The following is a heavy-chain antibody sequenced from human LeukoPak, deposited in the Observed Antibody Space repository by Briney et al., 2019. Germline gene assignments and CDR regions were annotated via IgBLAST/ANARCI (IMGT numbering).Heavy chain of an antibody. CDR1: GFTFSSYG. V-gene: IGHV3-23*01. D-gene: IGHD1-26*01. CDR3: AKEYTGTFSPFPSYFDN. Sequence: PGGSLRLSCAASGFTFSSYGMSWVRQAPGKGLEWVSGISGSGGTTYYADSVKGRFTISRDNTKNTLYLQMYSLRAEDTAIYYCAKEYTGTFSPFPSYFDNWGQGTLVTVSS. J-gene: IGHJ4*02. CDR2: ISGSGGTT.